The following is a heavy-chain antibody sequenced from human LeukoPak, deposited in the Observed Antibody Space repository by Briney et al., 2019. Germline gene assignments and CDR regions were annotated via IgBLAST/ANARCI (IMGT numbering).Heavy chain of an antibody. J-gene: IGHJ4*02. D-gene: IGHD6-13*01. V-gene: IGHV3-30*03. Sequence: GRSLRLSCAASGFTFSSYGMHWVRQAPGKGLEWVAVISYDGSNKYYADSVKGRFTISRDNSKNTLYLQMNSLRAEDTAVYYCARDIMVRIAAAIYWGQGTLVTVSS. CDR2: ISYDGSNK. CDR3: ARDIMVRIAAAIY. CDR1: GFTFSSYG.